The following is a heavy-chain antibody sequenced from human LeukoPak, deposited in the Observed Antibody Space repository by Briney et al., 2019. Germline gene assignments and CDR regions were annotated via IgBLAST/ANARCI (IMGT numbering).Heavy chain of an antibody. J-gene: IGHJ5*02. Sequence: ASVKVSCKASSYTFTSYGISWVRQAPGQGLEWMGWISAYNGNTNYAQKLQGRVTMTTDTSTSTAYMELRSLRSDDTAVYYCARVVRDSSSSYWFDPWGQGTLVTVSS. CDR3: ARVVRDSSSSYWFDP. CDR1: SYTFTSYG. CDR2: ISAYNGNT. V-gene: IGHV1-18*01. D-gene: IGHD6-6*01.